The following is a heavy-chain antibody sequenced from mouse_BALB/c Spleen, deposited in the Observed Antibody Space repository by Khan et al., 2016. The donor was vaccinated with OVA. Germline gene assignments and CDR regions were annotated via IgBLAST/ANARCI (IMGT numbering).Heavy chain of an antibody. CDR2: VNPNNGGT. J-gene: IGHJ1*01. CDR1: GYSFTGYY. CDR3: EIEHGYFDV. Sequence: EVQLQESGPELVKPGASVKISCKASGYSFTGYYIHWVKQSHGKSLEWIGRVNPNNGGTSSNQKFKGKAILTVDKSSNTAYMELRSLTAQDTAVYSWEIEHGYFDVWGAGTTVTVSS. V-gene: IGHV1-18*01. D-gene: IGHD1-1*01.